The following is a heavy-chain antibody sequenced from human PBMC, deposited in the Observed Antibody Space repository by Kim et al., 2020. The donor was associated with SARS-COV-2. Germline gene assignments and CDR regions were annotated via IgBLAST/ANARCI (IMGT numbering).Heavy chain of an antibody. J-gene: IGHJ4*02. Sequence: GGSLRLSCAASGFTISNAWMSWVRQAPGKGLEWVGRIKSKTDGGTTDYAAPVKGRFTISRDDSKNTLYLQMNSLKTEDTAVYYCTTGTTGTTVFDYWGQGTLVTVSS. D-gene: IGHD1-1*01. V-gene: IGHV3-15*01. CDR1: GFTISNAW. CDR2: IKSKTDGGTT. CDR3: TTGTTGTTVFDY.